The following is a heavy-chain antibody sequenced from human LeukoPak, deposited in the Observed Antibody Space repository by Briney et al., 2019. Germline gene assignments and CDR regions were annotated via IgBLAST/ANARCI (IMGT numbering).Heavy chain of an antibody. J-gene: IGHJ3*02. CDR2: INSDGSST. V-gene: IGHV3-74*01. Sequence: GGSLRLSCAASGFTFRSYAMSWVRQALGKGLEWVSRINSDGSSTYYADSVKGRFTTSRDNAKNALHLQMNSLTAEDTAVYYCVLDLFSSFAFDIWGQGTMVTVSS. CDR1: GFTFRSYA. D-gene: IGHD3/OR15-3a*01. CDR3: VLDLFSSFAFDI.